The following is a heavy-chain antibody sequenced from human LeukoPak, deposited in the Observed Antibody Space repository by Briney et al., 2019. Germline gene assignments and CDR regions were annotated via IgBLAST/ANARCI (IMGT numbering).Heavy chain of an antibody. CDR2: ISTSSSYI. Sequence: GGSLRLSCAVSGFTFSSYRMNWVRQAPGKGLEWVSSISTSSSYIYYVGSVKGRFAIPRDNAKKSLYLQMNSLRAEETAVYYCARDSTMAAARPFDYWGQGTLVSVSS. D-gene: IGHD6-6*01. CDR3: ARDSTMAAARPFDY. V-gene: IGHV3-21*01. J-gene: IGHJ4*02. CDR1: GFTFSSYR.